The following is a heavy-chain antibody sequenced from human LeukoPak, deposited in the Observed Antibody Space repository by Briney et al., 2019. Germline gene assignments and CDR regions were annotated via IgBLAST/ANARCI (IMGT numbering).Heavy chain of an antibody. CDR1: GDSISTSNSY. CDR2: IYYSGNT. V-gene: IGHV4-39*01. J-gene: IGHJ5*02. D-gene: IGHD3-22*01. Sequence: PSETLSLTCTVSGDSISTSNSYWGWIRQPPWKGLGWIGSIYYSGNTYYNASLKSRVTISVDTSKNQFSLKFTSVTAADTAVYYCARGVTMIGRLRFDPWGEGTLVTVSS. CDR3: ARGVTMIGRLRFDP.